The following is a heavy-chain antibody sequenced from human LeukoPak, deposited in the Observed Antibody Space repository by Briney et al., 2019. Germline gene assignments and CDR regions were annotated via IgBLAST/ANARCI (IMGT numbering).Heavy chain of an antibody. V-gene: IGHV3-48*01. CDR1: GFTFSSYS. Sequence: GGALRLSCAASGFTFSSYSMNWVRQAPGKGLEWVSDIISSSSTIYYADSVKGRFTISRYNAKNSLYLQMNSLRAEDTAVYYCARVSGSSWYGHYFDYWGKGTLVTVSS. CDR2: IISSSSTI. CDR3: ARVSGSSWYGHYFDY. D-gene: IGHD6-13*01. J-gene: IGHJ4*02.